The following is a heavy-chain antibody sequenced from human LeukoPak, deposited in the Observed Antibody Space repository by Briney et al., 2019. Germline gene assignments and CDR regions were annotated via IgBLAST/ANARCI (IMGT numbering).Heavy chain of an antibody. V-gene: IGHV3-30*18. CDR1: GFTFSHYA. D-gene: IGHD5-18*01. CDR2: ISYDGTNK. CDR3: AKDADTATIIYWYFDL. J-gene: IGHJ2*01. Sequence: GGSLRLSCAASGFTFSHYAMHWVRQAPGKGLDWVAVISYDGTNKYYVDSVKGRFTISRDNSKNTLYLQLNSLRTEDTAVYYCAKDADTATIIYWYFDLWGRGTLVTVSS.